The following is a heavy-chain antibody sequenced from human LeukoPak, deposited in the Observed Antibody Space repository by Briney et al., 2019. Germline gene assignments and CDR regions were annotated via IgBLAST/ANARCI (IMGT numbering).Heavy chain of an antibody. D-gene: IGHD6-19*01. V-gene: IGHV1-2*06. CDR2: INPNSGVK. CDR3: ARVKDSSGWYWAY. J-gene: IGHJ4*02. Sequence: ASVNVSCKASGYTFTGYYMHWVRQAPGQGLEWMGRINPNSGVKNYAQKFQGSVTTTRDTSISTAYMELSRRRSDDTAVYYCARVKDSSGWYWAYWGQGTLVTVSS. CDR1: GYTFTGYY.